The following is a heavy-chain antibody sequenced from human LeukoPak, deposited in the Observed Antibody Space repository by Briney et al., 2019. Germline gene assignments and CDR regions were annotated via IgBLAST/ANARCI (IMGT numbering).Heavy chain of an antibody. D-gene: IGHD3-22*01. Sequence: GGSLRLSCAASGFTFSDYYMSWIRQAPGKGLEWVSYISSGGSTIYYADSVRGRFTISRDNAKNYMYLQMNSLRAEDTAVYYCARDRSTYYDSSGFGNFQHWGQGTLVTVSS. CDR3: ARDRSTYYDSSGFGNFQH. CDR2: ISSGGSTI. J-gene: IGHJ1*01. V-gene: IGHV3-11*04. CDR1: GFTFSDYY.